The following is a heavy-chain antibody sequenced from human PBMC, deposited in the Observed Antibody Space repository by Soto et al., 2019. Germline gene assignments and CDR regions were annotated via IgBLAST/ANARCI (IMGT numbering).Heavy chain of an antibody. J-gene: IGHJ6*02. CDR1: GFTFTTYD. V-gene: IGHV1-8*01. CDR2: MNPNSGNK. CDR3: ARAENSGWANGYYAMDV. Sequence: QVQLVQSGAEVKKPGASVKVSCKASGFTFTTYDIDWVRQATGQGLEWMGWMNPNSGNKGYAQKFQGRITMTRNTPISTVYMELSSLRAEDTAVYYCARAENSGWANGYYAMDVWGQGTTVTVSS. D-gene: IGHD6-19*01.